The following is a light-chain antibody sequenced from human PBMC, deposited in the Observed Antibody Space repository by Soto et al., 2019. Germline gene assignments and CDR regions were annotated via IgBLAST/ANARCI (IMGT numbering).Light chain of an antibody. CDR2: DAS. V-gene: IGKV3-11*01. J-gene: IGKJ3*01. CDR1: QSVTSY. Sequence: EIVLTQSPGTLSLSPGERATLSCRASQSVTSYLAWYQQKPGQAPRLLIYDASKRATGIPARFSGSGSGTDFTLTISSLEPEDLAIYYCQQRINWPFTFGPGTKVDI. CDR3: QQRINWPFT.